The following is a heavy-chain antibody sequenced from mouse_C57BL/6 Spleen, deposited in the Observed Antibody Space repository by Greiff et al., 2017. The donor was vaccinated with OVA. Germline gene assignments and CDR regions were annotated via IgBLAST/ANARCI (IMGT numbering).Heavy chain of an antibody. CDR2: IWSDGST. CDR3: ARHRDYGSSYVDYAMDY. V-gene: IGHV2-6-2*01. Sequence: VAPSQSLSITCTVSGFSLTSYGVHWVRQPPGKGLEWLVVIWSDGSTTYNSALKSRLSISKDNSKSQVFLKMNSLQTDDTAMYYCARHRDYGSSYVDYAMDYWGQGTSVTVSS. CDR1: GFSLTSYG. D-gene: IGHD1-1*01. J-gene: IGHJ4*01.